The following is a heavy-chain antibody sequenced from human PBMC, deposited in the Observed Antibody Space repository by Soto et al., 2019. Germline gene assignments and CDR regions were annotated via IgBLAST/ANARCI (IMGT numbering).Heavy chain of an antibody. CDR2: INPSGGST. CDR1: GYTFTSYY. J-gene: IGHJ6*02. CDR3: ARDPGPYYDFWSGYCTRDYYYYGMDV. V-gene: IGHV1-46*01. D-gene: IGHD3-3*01. Sequence: ASVKVSCKASGYTFTSYYMHWVRQAPGQGLEWMGIINPSGGSTSYAQKFQGRVTMTRDTSTSTVYMELSSLGSEDTAVYYCARDPGPYYDFWSGYCTRDYYYYGMDVWGQGTTVTVSS.